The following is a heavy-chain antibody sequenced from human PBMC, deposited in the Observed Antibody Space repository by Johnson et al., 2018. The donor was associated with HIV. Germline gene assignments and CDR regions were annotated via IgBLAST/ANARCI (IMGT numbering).Heavy chain of an antibody. V-gene: IGHV3-7*02. D-gene: IGHD1-1*01. CDR3: AKGTLYVFDI. Sequence: SSYWMSWVRQAPGKGLEWVANIKQDGSEKYYVDSVKGRFTISRDIPRNSVYLQMNGLRVDDTAVYYCAKGTLYVFDIWGQGTMVTVSS. CDR1: SSYW. CDR2: IKQDGSEK. J-gene: IGHJ3*02.